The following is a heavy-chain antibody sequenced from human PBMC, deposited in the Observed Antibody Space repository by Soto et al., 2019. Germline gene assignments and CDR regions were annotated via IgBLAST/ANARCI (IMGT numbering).Heavy chain of an antibody. Sequence: GGSLRLSCAASGFIFFNYAMTWVRQAPGKGLEWVSSISGDGGSTYYADSVKGRFTVSRDNSKNTLYLLMNSLRADDTAVYYCAKVPTHDFWSSRPYYYMEVWGKGTTVTVSS. CDR2: ISGDGGST. D-gene: IGHD3-3*01. CDR3: AKVPTHDFWSSRPYYYMEV. V-gene: IGHV3-23*01. J-gene: IGHJ6*03. CDR1: GFIFFNYA.